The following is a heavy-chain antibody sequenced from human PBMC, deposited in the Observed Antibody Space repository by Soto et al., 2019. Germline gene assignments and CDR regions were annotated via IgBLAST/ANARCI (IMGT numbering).Heavy chain of an antibody. J-gene: IGHJ4*02. CDR3: ARAFGSTMPSLF. CDR1: GGYISSYY. D-gene: IGHD2-2*01. Sequence: SETLSLTCTVSGGYISSYYWTWIWQPPGKGLEWIGYIYYSGSTNYNPSLKSRVTMSIDTSKNQFSLKLSSVTAADTAVYYCARAFGSTMPSLFWGQGTLVTVSS. CDR2: IYYSGST. V-gene: IGHV4-59*01.